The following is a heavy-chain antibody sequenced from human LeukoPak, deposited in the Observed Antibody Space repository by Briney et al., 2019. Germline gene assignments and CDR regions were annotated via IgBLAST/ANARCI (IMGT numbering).Heavy chain of an antibody. D-gene: IGHD2-15*01. V-gene: IGHV3-15*01. CDR2: IKSKIEGGTI. CDR1: GFTFSDAW. CDR3: TTRRQDGW. J-gene: IGHJ4*02. Sequence: GGPLRLSCVASGFTFSDAWMSWVRQAPGKGLEWVGRIKSKIEGGTIDYGAPVKGRFTISRDDSRNTLYPQMNSLKTEDTAVYYCTTRRQDGWWGKGTPVTVS.